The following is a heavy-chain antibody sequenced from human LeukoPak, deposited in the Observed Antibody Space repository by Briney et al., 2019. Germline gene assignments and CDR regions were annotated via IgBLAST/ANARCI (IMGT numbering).Heavy chain of an antibody. Sequence: ASVKVSCTASGYTFTSYYMHWVRQAPGQGLEWMGIINPSGGSTSYAQKFQGRVTMTRDTSTSTVYMELSSLRSEDTAVYYCARGGCGGDCSINDFDYWGQGTLVTVSS. CDR2: INPSGGST. CDR3: ARGGCGGDCSINDFDY. J-gene: IGHJ4*02. D-gene: IGHD2-21*02. CDR1: GYTFTSYY. V-gene: IGHV1-46*01.